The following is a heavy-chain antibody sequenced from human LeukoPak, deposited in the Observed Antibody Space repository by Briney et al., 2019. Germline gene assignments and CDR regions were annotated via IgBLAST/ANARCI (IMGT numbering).Heavy chain of an antibody. CDR1: GFTFSSYA. J-gene: IGHJ4*02. V-gene: IGHV3-23*01. CDR2: ISTSGGST. Sequence: GGSLSLSCAASGFTFSSYAMSWVRQAPGKGLEWVSAISTSGGSTYYADSVKGRFTISRDNSKNTLYLQMNSLRAEDTAVYYCATPKYDILTGYYNYLDYWGQGTLVTVSS. CDR3: ATPKYDILTGYYNYLDY. D-gene: IGHD3-9*01.